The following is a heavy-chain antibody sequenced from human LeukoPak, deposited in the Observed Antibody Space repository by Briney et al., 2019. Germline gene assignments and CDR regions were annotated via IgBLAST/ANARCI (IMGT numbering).Heavy chain of an antibody. J-gene: IGHJ4*02. CDR2: ISTNGDSI. CDR1: GFTFSSYA. D-gene: IGHD4-17*01. V-gene: IGHV3-48*04. CDR3: ARNAFLTAVTGL. Sequence: GGSLRLSCAASGFTFSSYAMSWVRQTPGKGLECISHISTNGDSIFYADSVKGRFTISRDNANNSLYLQLNSLRADDTAVYYCARNAFLTAVTGLWGQGTLVIVSS.